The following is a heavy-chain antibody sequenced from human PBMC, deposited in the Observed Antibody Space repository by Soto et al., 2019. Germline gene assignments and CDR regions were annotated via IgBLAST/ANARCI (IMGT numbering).Heavy chain of an antibody. J-gene: IGHJ5*02. V-gene: IGHV3-7*05. CDR1: GFTFSSYW. CDR3: ARDRGSYPSPNWFDP. D-gene: IGHD1-26*01. CDR2: IKQDGSEK. Sequence: GGSLRLSCAASGFTFSSYWMSWVRQAPGKGLEWVANIKQDGSEKYYVDSVKGRFTISRDNAKNSLYLQMNSLRAEDTAVYYCARDRGSYPSPNWFDPWGQGTLVTVSS.